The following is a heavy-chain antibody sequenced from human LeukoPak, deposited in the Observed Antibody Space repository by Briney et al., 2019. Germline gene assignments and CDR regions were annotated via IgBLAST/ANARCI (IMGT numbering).Heavy chain of an antibody. CDR1: GFSFNDYG. V-gene: IGHV3-9*01. CDR3: AKDIKVTTFTVRYYYYGLDV. J-gene: IGHJ6*02. Sequence: PGRSLRLFCAASGFSFNDYGLHWVRQAPGKGLEWVSGISWNSGAIGYADSVKGRFTISRDNAKNSLYLQMSSLRAEDTALYYCAKDIKVTTFTVRYYYYGLDVWGQGTTVTVSS. D-gene: IGHD2/OR15-2a*01. CDR2: ISWNSGAI.